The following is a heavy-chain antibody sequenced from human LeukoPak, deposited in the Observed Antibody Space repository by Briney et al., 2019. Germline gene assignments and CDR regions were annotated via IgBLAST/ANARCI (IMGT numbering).Heavy chain of an antibody. Sequence: PSETLSLTCTVSGGSISSYYWSWLRQPPGKGLEWIGYIYYSGSTNYNPSLKSRVTISVDTSKNQFSLKLSSVTAADTAVYYCARVRYGGNFGSLDYWGQGTLVTVSS. J-gene: IGHJ4*02. CDR3: ARVRYGGNFGSLDY. CDR2: IYYSGST. CDR1: GGSISSYY. D-gene: IGHD4-23*01. V-gene: IGHV4-59*01.